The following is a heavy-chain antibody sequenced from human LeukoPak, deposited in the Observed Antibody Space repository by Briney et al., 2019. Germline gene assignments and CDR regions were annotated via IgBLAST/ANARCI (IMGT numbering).Heavy chain of an antibody. J-gene: IGHJ4*02. CDR3: ARDLLGWELHYFDY. CDR1: GFTFSSYG. D-gene: IGHD1-26*01. Sequence: GGSLRLSCAASGFTFSSYGMHWVRQAPGKGLEWVAFIRYDGSNKYYADSVKGRFTISRDNSKNTLYLQMNSLRAEDTAVYYCARDLLGWELHYFDYWGQGTLVTVSP. V-gene: IGHV3-30*02. CDR2: IRYDGSNK.